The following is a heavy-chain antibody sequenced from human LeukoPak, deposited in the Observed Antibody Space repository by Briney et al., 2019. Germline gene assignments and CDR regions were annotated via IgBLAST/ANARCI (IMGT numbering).Heavy chain of an antibody. J-gene: IGHJ3*02. Sequence: GGSLRLSCAASGFTFSSYAMSWVRQAPGKGLEWVSAISGSGGSTYYADSVKGRFTISRDNAKKSLYLQMNSLRAEDTAVYYCASSGRANDAFDIWGQGTMVTVSS. V-gene: IGHV3-23*01. CDR3: ASSGRANDAFDI. CDR1: GFTFSSYA. D-gene: IGHD6-19*01. CDR2: ISGSGGST.